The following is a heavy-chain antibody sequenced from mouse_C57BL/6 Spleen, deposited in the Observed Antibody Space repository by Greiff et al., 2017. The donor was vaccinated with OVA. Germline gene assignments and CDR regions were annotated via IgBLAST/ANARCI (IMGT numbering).Heavy chain of an antibody. CDR1: GYAFSSSW. Sequence: LVESGPELVKPGASVKISCKASGYAFSSSWMNWVKQRPGKGLEWIGRIYPGDGDTNYNGKFKGKATLTADKSSSTAYMQLSSLTSEDSAVYFCARSGSNSLFDYWGQGTTLTVSS. J-gene: IGHJ2*01. CDR2: IYPGDGDT. CDR3: ARSGSNSLFDY. V-gene: IGHV1-82*01. D-gene: IGHD2-5*01.